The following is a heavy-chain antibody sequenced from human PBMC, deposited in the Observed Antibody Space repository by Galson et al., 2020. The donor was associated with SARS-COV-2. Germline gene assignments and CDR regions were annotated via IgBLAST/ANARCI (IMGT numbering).Heavy chain of an antibody. J-gene: IGHJ4*02. V-gene: IGHV3-13*01. CDR2: IGAGGDT. CDR1: GFTFSNYD. CDR3: ARGSDYDSSGFFYHYFDV. Sequence: GESLKISCAASGFTFSNYDMHWVRLDTGKGLEWVSRIGAGGDTYYSDSVKGRFSISREDAKNSFYLQMNSLRAGDTAVYYCARGSDYDSSGFFYHYFDVWGQGALVTVSS. D-gene: IGHD3-22*01.